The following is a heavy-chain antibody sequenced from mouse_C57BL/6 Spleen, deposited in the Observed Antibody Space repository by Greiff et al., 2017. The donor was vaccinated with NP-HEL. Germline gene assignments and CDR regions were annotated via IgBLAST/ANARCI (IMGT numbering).Heavy chain of an antibody. D-gene: IGHD2-12*01. V-gene: IGHV1-52*01. CDR1: GYTFTSYW. CDR3: AREEYYSPGRFDY. Sequence: QVQLQQPGAELVRPGSSVKLSCKASGYTFTSYWMHWVKQRPIQGLEWIGNIDPSDSETHYNQKFKDKATLTVDKSSSTAYMQRSSLTSEDSAVYYCAREEYYSPGRFDYWGQGTTLTVSS. J-gene: IGHJ2*01. CDR2: IDPSDSET.